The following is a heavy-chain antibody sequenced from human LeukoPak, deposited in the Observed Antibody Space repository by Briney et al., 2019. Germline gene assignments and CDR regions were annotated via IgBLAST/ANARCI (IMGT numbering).Heavy chain of an antibody. V-gene: IGHV1-69*01. J-gene: IGHJ3*02. Sequence: SVKVSCKASGGTFSSYAISWVRQAPGQGLEWMGGIIPIFGTANYAQKFQGRVTITADESTSTAYMELSSLRREDTAAYYCARAEILVAVWGSYRPLASDIWGQGTMVTVSS. CDR3: ARAEILVAVWGSYRPLASDI. CDR2: IIPIFGTA. CDR1: GGTFSSYA. D-gene: IGHD3-16*02.